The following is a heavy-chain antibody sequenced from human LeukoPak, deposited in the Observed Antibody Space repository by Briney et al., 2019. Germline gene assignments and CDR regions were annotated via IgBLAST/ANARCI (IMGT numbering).Heavy chain of an antibody. J-gene: IGHJ6*02. CDR2: IYYSGST. V-gene: IGHV4-59*01. CDR1: GGSISSYY. CDR3: ARVDTAMADYYGMDV. D-gene: IGHD5-18*01. Sequence: SETLSLTCTVSGGSISSYYWSWIRQPPGKGLEGIGYIYYSGSTNYNPSLKSRVTISVDTSKNQFSLKLSSVTAADPAVYYCARVDTAMADYYGMDVWGQGTTVTVS.